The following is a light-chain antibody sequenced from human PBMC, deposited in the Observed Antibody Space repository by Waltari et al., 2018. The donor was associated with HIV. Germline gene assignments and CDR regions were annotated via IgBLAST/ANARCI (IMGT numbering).Light chain of an antibody. CDR3: QTWDNNFYV. V-gene: IGLV3-1*01. J-gene: IGLJ1*01. CDR2: QDS. CDR1: HLDNQY. Sequence: SYALTQPPSVSVSPGQTASLTCSGDHLDNQYNWWYQQNSGQSPVLVIYQDSKRPPGIPERFSGSHSGHTATLTISGTQTVDEADYYCQTWDNNFYVFGSGTKVTVL.